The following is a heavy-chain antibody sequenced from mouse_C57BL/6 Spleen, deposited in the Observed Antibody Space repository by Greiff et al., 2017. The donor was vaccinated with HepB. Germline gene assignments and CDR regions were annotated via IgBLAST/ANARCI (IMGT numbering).Heavy chain of an antibody. Sequence: VQLQQPGAELVKPGASVKLSCKASGYTFTSYWMHWVKQRPGQGLEWIGMIHPNSGSTNYNEKFKRKATLTVDKSSRTAYMQLSSLTSEDSAVYYCAIYDYDWDVDAYWGQGTLVTVSA. CDR2: IHPNSGST. CDR3: AIYDYDWDVDAY. D-gene: IGHD2-4*01. CDR1: GYTFTSYW. J-gene: IGHJ3*01. V-gene: IGHV1-64*01.